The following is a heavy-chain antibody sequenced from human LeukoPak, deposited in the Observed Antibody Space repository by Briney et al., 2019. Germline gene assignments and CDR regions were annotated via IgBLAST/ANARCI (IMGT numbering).Heavy chain of an antibody. CDR3: ARDSSGWHGGGVHNWFDP. CDR2: INWNGGST. Sequence: GGSLRLSCAASGFTFDDYGMSWVRQAPGKGLEWVSGINWNGGSTGYADSVKGRFTISRDNAKNSLYLQMNSLRAEDTALYHCARDSSGWHGGGVHNWFDPWGQGTLVTVSS. J-gene: IGHJ5*02. CDR1: GFTFDDYG. V-gene: IGHV3-20*01. D-gene: IGHD6-19*01.